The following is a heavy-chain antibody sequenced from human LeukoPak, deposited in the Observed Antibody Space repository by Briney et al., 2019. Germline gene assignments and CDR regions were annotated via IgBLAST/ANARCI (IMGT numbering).Heavy chain of an antibody. D-gene: IGHD3-22*01. CDR3: ARSYYYDSSGYPNFDY. J-gene: IGHJ4*02. CDR2: IWYDGSNK. Sequence: GGSLRLSCAASGFTFSSYGMHWVRQAPGKGLEWVAVIWYDGSNKYYADSVKGRFTISRDNSKNTLYLQMNSLRAEDTAVYYCARSYYYDSSGYPNFDYWGQGTLVTVSS. V-gene: IGHV3-33*01. CDR1: GFTFSSYG.